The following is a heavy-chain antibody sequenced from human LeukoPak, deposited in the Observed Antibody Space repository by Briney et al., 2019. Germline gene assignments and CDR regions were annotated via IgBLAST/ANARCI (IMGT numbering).Heavy chain of an antibody. V-gene: IGHV1-46*01. CDR2: INPSGGST. D-gene: IGHD2-15*01. Sequence: GASVKVSCKASGYTFTSYYMHWVRQAPGQGLEWMGIINPSGGSTSYARKFQGRVTMTRDTSTSTVYMELCSLRSEDTAVYYCARDQFCSGGSCYLFDYWGQGTLVTVSS. J-gene: IGHJ4*02. CDR3: ARDQFCSGGSCYLFDY. CDR1: GYTFTSYY.